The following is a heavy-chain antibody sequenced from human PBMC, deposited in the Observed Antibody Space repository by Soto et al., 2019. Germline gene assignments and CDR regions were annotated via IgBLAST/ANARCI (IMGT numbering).Heavy chain of an antibody. J-gene: IGHJ3*02. CDR3: ARDHLSNAFDI. CDR1: GFTVSSYY. CDR2: ISSSSSYI. V-gene: IGHV3-21*01. Sequence: GGSLRLSCAASGFTVSSYYMSWVRQAPGKELAWVSTISSSSSYIYYADSVKGRFTISRDNAKNSLYLQMNSLRAEDTAVYYCARDHLSNAFDIWGQGTMVTVSS.